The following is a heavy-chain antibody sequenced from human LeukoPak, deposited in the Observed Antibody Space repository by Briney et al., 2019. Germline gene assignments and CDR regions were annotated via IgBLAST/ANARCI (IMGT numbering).Heavy chain of an antibody. CDR3: ASFNWNDVVYYYGMDV. V-gene: IGHV1-8*02. J-gene: IGHJ6*02. CDR1: GYTFTGYY. CDR2: MNPNSGNT. Sequence: ASVKVSCKASGYTFTGYYIHWVRQATGQGLEWMGWMNPNSGNTGYAQKFQGRVTMTRNTSISTAYMELSSLRSEDTAVYYCASFNWNDVVYYYGMDVWGQGTTVTVSS. D-gene: IGHD1-1*01.